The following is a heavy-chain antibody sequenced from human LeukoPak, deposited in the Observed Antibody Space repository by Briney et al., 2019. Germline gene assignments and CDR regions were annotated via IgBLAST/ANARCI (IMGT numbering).Heavy chain of an antibody. D-gene: IGHD5-18*01. J-gene: IGHJ4*02. CDR3: GKTTVGYSSGQKPAWPVDY. Sequence: GGSLRLSCEASGFTFGSHAMYWVRQAPGKGLEWVAGIFGSGGSPHHADSVKGRFTISRDNSRNTVYLQINSLRAEDTAVYYCGKTTVGYSSGQKPAWPVDYWGQGTLVTVSS. CDR1: GFTFGSHA. CDR2: IFGSGGSP. V-gene: IGHV3-23*01.